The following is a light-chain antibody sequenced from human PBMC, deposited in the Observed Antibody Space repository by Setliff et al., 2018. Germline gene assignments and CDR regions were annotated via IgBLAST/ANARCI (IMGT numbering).Light chain of an antibody. CDR1: SSSTGSST. J-gene: IGLJ1*01. V-gene: IGLV1-44*01. CDR3: ATWADSLNGPV. CDR2: SNA. Sequence: QSVLTQPPSASGTPGQTVTISCSGDSSSTGSSTVKWYQHVPGTAPRLLIYSNAHRPAGVPGRFAGSKSGTSATLYISGLQSDDEADYYCATWADSLNGPVFGTGTKVTVL.